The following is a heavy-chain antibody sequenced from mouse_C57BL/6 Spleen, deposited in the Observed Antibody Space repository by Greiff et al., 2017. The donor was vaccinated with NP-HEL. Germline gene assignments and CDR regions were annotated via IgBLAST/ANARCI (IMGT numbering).Heavy chain of an antibody. V-gene: IGHV1-61*01. Sequence: QVQLQQPGAELVRPGSSVKLSCKASGYTFTSYWMDWVKQRPGQGLEWIGNIYPSDSETHYNQKFKDKATLTVDKSSSTAYMQLSSLTSEDFAVYYCASDSPNSTAVALRTMDYWGQGTSVTVSS. CDR3: ASDSPNSTAVALRTMDY. J-gene: IGHJ4*01. CDR2: IYPSDSET. D-gene: IGHD1-1*01. CDR1: GYTFTSYW.